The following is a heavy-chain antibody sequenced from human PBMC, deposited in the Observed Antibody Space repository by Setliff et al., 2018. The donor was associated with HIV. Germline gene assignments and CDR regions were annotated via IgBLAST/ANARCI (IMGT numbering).Heavy chain of an antibody. CDR2: IYASGST. CDR3: ARDQATGYEKVWFSWIDP. Sequence: SETLSLTCNVSDDSFSTNYWSWVRQPPGKGLEWIGYIYASGSTNYNPSLKSRVTISVDTSKNQFSLKLSSVTAADTAVYYCARDQATGYEKVWFSWIDPWGQGT. CDR1: DDSFSTNY. D-gene: IGHD5-12*01. J-gene: IGHJ5*02. V-gene: IGHV4-4*09.